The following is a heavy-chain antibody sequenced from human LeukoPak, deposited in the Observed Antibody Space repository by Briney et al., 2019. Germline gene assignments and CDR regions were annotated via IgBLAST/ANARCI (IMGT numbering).Heavy chain of an antibody. Sequence: SETLSLTCAVYGGSFSGYYWSWIRQPPGKGLEWIGEVYHTGSTNYNPSLKSRVTISVDTSKNQFSLKLSSVTAADTAVYYCARRSVRGVIRYWGQGTLVTVSS. CDR3: ARRSVRGVIRY. CDR2: VYHTGST. J-gene: IGHJ4*02. D-gene: IGHD3-10*01. V-gene: IGHV4-34*01. CDR1: GGSFSGYY.